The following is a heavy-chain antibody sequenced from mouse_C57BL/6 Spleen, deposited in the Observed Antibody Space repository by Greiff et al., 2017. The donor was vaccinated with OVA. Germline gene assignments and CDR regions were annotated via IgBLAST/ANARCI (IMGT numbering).Heavy chain of an antibody. CDR3: ASIYDGYYVCAY. CDR2: IWSGGST. V-gene: IGHV2-2*01. CDR1: GFSLTSYG. J-gene: IGHJ3*01. D-gene: IGHD2-3*01. Sequence: VQLQQSGPGLVQPSQSLSITCTVSGFSLTSYGVHWVRQSPGKGLEWLGVIWSGGSTDYNAAFISRLSISKDNSKSQVFFKMNSLQADDTAIYYCASIYDGYYVCAYWGQGTLVTVSA.